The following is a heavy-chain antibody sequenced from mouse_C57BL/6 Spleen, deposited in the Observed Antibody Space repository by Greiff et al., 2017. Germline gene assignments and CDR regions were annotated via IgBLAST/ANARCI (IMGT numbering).Heavy chain of an antibody. V-gene: IGHV1-55*01. D-gene: IGHD3-3*01. CDR1: GYTFTSCW. CDR3: GRGLGYFDV. J-gene: IGHJ1*03. Sequence: VQLQQPGAELVKPGASVTMSCKASGYTFTSCWLTWVKRRPGQDLEWIGDINPGSGSTNYNETFKSKATLTVDTSPSSAYMPLSSLTSEDSAVYCCGRGLGYFDVWGTGTTVTVSS. CDR2: INPGSGST.